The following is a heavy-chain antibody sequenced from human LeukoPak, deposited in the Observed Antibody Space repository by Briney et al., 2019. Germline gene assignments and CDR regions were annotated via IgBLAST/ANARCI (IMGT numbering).Heavy chain of an antibody. Sequence: SETLSLTCTVSGGSISSGDYYWSWIRQPPGKGLEWIGYIYYSGSTYYNPSLKSRVTISVDTSKNQFSLKLSSVTAADTAVYYCARGAPLAQQQPDYWGQGTLVTVSS. CDR2: IYYSGST. CDR3: ARGAPLAQQQPDY. V-gene: IGHV4-30-4*01. CDR1: GGSISSGDYY. J-gene: IGHJ4*02. D-gene: IGHD6-13*01.